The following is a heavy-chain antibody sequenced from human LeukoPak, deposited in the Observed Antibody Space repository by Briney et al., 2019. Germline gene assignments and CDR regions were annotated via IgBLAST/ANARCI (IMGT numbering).Heavy chain of an antibody. V-gene: IGHV3-7*05. CDR1: GXSFSTYW. D-gene: IGHD5-18*01. CDR3: AREGFDSYGTTKDAFDV. J-gene: IGHJ3*01. CDR2: INQDGSEK. Sequence: GGSLRLSCAASGXSFSTYWMSWVRQAPGKGLEWVAAINQDGSEKYYVDSVKGRFTISRDNAKNSLYLQMNSLRAEDTAVYYCAREGFDSYGTTKDAFDVWGQGTMVTVSS.